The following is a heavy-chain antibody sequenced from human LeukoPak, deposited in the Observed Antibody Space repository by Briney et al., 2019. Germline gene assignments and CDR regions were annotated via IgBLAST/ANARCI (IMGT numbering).Heavy chain of an antibody. V-gene: IGHV4-61*02. CDR1: GDSVSSGSNY. CDR2: IYNSWTT. CDR3: ARIPDDY. D-gene: IGHD2-2*01. J-gene: IGHJ4*02. Sequence: SETLSLTCTVSGDSVSSGSNYWSWIRQPAGKGLEWIGRIYNSWTTNYNPSLKSRVTISVDTSKNQFSLKLSSVTAADTAVYYCARIPDDYWGQGTLVTVSS.